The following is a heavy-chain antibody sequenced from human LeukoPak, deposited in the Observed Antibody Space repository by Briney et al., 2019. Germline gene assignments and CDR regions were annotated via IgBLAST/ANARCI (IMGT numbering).Heavy chain of an antibody. CDR2: IRCDGSNK. CDR3: AKAGYSSSWYDFGYYYYYMDV. CDR1: GFTVSSNY. Sequence: GGSLRLSCAASGFTVSSNYMSWVRQAPGKGLEWVAFIRCDGSNKYYADSVKGRFTISRDNSKNTLYLQMNSLRAEDTAVYYCAKAGYSSSWYDFGYYYYYMDVWGKGTTVTISS. V-gene: IGHV3-30*02. D-gene: IGHD6-13*01. J-gene: IGHJ6*03.